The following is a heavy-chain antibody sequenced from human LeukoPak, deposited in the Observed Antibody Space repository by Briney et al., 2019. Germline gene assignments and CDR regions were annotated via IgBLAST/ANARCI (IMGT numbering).Heavy chain of an antibody. D-gene: IGHD1-7*01. Sequence: GASVRVSCKASGYTFTTYYMHWVRQAPGQGLEWVGIIDPRVASTTYAQKFQGRVTMTRDTSTSTVNMELSSLKSDDTAVYYCARGGGPGNYPFDFWGQGTLVTVSP. CDR2: IDPRVAST. J-gene: IGHJ4*02. CDR3: ARGGGPGNYPFDF. CDR1: GYTFTTYY. V-gene: IGHV1-46*01.